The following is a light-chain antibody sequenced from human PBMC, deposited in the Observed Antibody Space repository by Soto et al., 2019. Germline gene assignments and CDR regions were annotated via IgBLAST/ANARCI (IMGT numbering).Light chain of an antibody. CDR3: SSYTSSSTLV. CDR1: SSDVGGYNY. V-gene: IGLV2-14*01. J-gene: IGLJ1*01. CDR2: EVS. Sequence: QSVLTQPSSVSGSPGQSITISCTGTSSDVGGYNYVSWYQQHLGKAPKLMIYEVSNRPSGVSNRFSGSKSGNTASLTISGLQAEDEADYYCSSYTSSSTLVCGTGTKVTVL.